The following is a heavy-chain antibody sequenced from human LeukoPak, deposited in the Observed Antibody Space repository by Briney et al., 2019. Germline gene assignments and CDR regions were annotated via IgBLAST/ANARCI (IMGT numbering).Heavy chain of an antibody. Sequence: SETLSLTCTVSGGSISSYDGSWIRGPPGKGLEWVGYIYCSGSTNYNASLKSRLTISVDTSKNQFSLELSSVTAADTAVHYCAREAQLLKSGMDVWGQGTPVPVSS. CDR1: GGSISSYD. CDR3: AREAQLLKSGMDV. CDR2: IYCSGST. V-gene: IGHV4-59*01. D-gene: IGHD2-2*01. J-gene: IGHJ6*02.